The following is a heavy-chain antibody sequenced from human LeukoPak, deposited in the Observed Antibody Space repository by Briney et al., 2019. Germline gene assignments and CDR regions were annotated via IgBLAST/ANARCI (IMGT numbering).Heavy chain of an antibody. V-gene: IGHV3-30*03. J-gene: IGHJ4*02. D-gene: IGHD3-10*01. CDR2: ISFDGSNK. Sequence: PGRSLRLSCAASGFTFSSYGMHWVRQAPGKGLEWVAVISFDGSNKYYADSVKGRFTISRDNSKNTLYLQMNSLRAEDTAVYYCGRLAMIRGVIVDYWGQGTLVTVSS. CDR1: GFTFSSYG. CDR3: GRLAMIRGVIVDY.